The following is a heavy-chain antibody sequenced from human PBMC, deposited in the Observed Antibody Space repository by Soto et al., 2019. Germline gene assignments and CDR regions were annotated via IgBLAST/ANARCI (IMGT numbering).Heavy chain of an antibody. V-gene: IGHV3-33*01. J-gene: IGHJ4*02. CDR2: IWYDGNNK. CDR1: GFTFSSYG. Sequence: GGSLRLSCAASGFTFSSYGMHWVRQAPGKGLEWVAVIWYDGNNKYYADSVKGRFTISRDNSNNTLYVQMTSLRAEDTAVYYCARGLHSLFDYWGQGTLVTSPQ. D-gene: IGHD2-21*01. CDR3: ARGLHSLFDY.